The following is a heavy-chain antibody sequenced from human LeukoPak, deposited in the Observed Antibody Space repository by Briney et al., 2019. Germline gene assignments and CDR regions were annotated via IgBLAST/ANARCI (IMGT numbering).Heavy chain of an antibody. V-gene: IGHV4-34*01. CDR1: GVSFSDYY. CDR2: INDSGTT. Sequence: SETLSLTCVVHGVSFSDYYWSWIRQTPGKGLEWVGEINDSGTTNYNPSLESRVTISVDRSKNQVSLKLSSVTAADMAVYYCTRGYYYYYMDVWGKGTTVTVSS. J-gene: IGHJ6*03. CDR3: TRGYYYYYMDV.